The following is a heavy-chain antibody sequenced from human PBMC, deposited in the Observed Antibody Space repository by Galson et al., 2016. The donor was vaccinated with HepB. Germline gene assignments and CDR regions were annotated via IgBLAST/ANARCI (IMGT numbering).Heavy chain of an antibody. Sequence: SLRLSCAASGFTFSSYMMNWIRQAPGKGLEWVSNISSSSRKKNYADSAQGRFTISRDDAANSLYLQMNSLRVEDTAVYYCARVCPTCYDFGLDGWGQGTTVIVSS. CDR2: ISSSSRKK. CDR3: ARVCPTCYDFGLDG. CDR1: GFTFSSYM. J-gene: IGHJ6*02. D-gene: IGHD2-2*01. V-gene: IGHV3-48*01.